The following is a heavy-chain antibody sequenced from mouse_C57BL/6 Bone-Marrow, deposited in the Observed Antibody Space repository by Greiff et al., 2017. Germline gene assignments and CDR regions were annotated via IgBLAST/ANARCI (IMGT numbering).Heavy chain of an antibody. Sequence: DVLLVESGGDLVKPGGSLKLSCAASGFTFSSYGMSWVRQTPDKRLEWVATISSGGSYTYYPDSVKGRFTISRDNAKNTLYLQMSSLKSEDTAMYYGASGYGSSYVWFAYWGQGTLVTVSA. CDR1: GFTFSSYG. D-gene: IGHD1-1*01. CDR3: ASGYGSSYVWFAY. V-gene: IGHV5-6*01. J-gene: IGHJ3*01. CDR2: ISSGGSYT.